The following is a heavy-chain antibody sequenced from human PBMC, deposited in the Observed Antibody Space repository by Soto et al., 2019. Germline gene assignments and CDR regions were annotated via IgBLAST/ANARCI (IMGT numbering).Heavy chain of an antibody. Sequence: QVQLVQSGAEVKKPGSSVKVSCKASGGTFSSLAISWVRQAPGQGLEWMGGLVPVFGTANYAQKFQGRVTITADKSTSTAYMELSSLRSEDTAVYYCARGFVLGTYYYYGMDVWGQGTTVTVSS. CDR2: LVPVFGTA. CDR1: GGTFSSLA. D-gene: IGHD2-8*01. J-gene: IGHJ6*02. CDR3: ARGFVLGTYYYYGMDV. V-gene: IGHV1-69*06.